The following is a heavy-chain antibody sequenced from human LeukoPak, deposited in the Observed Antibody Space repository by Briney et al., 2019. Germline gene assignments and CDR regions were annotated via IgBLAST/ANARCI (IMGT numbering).Heavy chain of an antibody. Sequence: SETLSLTCAVYGGSFSGYYWSWIRQPPGKGLEWIGEINHSGSTNYNPSLKSRVTISVDTSENQFSLKLSSVTAADTAVYYCARGRLRYVDYWGQGTLVTVSS. CDR2: INHSGST. J-gene: IGHJ4*02. V-gene: IGHV4-34*01. CDR1: GGSFSGYY. CDR3: ARGRLRYVDY. D-gene: IGHD3-9*01.